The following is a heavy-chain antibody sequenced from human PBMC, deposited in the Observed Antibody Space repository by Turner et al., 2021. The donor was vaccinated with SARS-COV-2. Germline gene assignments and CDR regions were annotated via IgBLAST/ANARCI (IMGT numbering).Heavy chain of an antibody. V-gene: IGHV3-30-3*01. Sequence: QVLLVASGGGVVQPGRSLRLSCSASGFTFSNSAMHWVRQAPGKGLEWVAVISSVGNNQHYADSVKGRFTVSRDDSKNSLYLQINSLRDEDTGVDYCARDRITVAGNLDHWGQGTLVTVSS. CDR1: GFTFSNSA. CDR3: ARDRITVAGNLDH. D-gene: IGHD6-19*01. CDR2: ISSVGNNQ. J-gene: IGHJ4*02.